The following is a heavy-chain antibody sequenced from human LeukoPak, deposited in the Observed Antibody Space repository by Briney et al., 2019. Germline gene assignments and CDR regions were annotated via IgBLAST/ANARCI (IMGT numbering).Heavy chain of an antibody. D-gene: IGHD2-2*03. CDR2: ISGSGGST. CDR3: AKDSHWILFDD. V-gene: IGHV3-23*01. J-gene: IGHJ4*02. CDR1: GFTLNNDA. Sequence: PGGSLRLSCAASGFTLNNDAMSWVRQAPGKGLEWVSAISGSGGSTYYADSVKGRFTISRDNSKNTLYLQMNSLRDEDTAVYYCAKDSHWILFDDWGQGTLVTVSS.